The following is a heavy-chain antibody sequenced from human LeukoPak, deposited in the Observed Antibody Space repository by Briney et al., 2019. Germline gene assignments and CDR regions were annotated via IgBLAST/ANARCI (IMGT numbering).Heavy chain of an antibody. CDR1: GGSISSSSYY. V-gene: IGHV4-39*01. CDR3: ASDYYDSSGYYWYFDL. CDR2: IYYSGST. Sequence: SETLSLTCTVSGGSISSSSYYWGWIRQPPGKGLEWIGSIYYSGSTYYNPSLKSRVTISVDTSKNQFSLKLSSVTAADTAVYYCASDYYDSSGYYWYFDLWGRGTLVTVSS. D-gene: IGHD3-22*01. J-gene: IGHJ2*01.